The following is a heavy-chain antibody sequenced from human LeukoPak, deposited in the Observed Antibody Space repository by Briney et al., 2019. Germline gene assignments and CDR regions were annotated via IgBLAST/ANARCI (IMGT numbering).Heavy chain of an antibody. V-gene: IGHV4-59*12. CDR2: IYYTGST. CDR1: GGSMSTYY. Sequence: PSETLSLTCTVSGGSMSTYYWTWIRQPPGKGLEWIGFIYYTGSTNYNPSLKSRVNISVDTSKNQVSLKLTSVTAADTALYYCAKSGAYGSGSYSGYWGQGTLVTVSS. D-gene: IGHD3-10*01. J-gene: IGHJ4*02. CDR3: AKSGAYGSGSYSGY.